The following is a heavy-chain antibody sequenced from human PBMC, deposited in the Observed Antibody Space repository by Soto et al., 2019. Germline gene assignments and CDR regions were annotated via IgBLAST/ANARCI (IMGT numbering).Heavy chain of an antibody. D-gene: IGHD3-3*01. CDR3: TTSIFGVVTAH. CDR1: GFTFSNAW. Sequence: GGSLRLSCAASGFTFSNAWMNWVRQAPGKGLEWVGRIRSKTDGGTTDYAASVKDRFTFSRDDSKNTLFLQMNSLKTEDTAVYYCTTSIFGVVTAHWGQGTLVTVSS. J-gene: IGHJ4*02. V-gene: IGHV3-15*07. CDR2: IRSKTDGGTT.